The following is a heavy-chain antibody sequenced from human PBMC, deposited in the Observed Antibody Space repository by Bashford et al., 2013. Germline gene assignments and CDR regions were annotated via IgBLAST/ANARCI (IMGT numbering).Heavy chain of an antibody. Sequence: ASVKVSCKASGYTFTSYGISWVRQAPGQGLEWMGWISAYTGNTNYAQKFQGRVTMTTDTSTSTAYMELRSLRSDDTAVYYCARRVVTAGKDAFDIWGQGTMVTVSS. V-gene: IGHV1-18*01. CDR2: ISAYTGNT. J-gene: IGHJ3*02. D-gene: IGHD4-23*01. CDR3: ARRVVTAGKDAFDI. CDR1: GYTFTSYG.